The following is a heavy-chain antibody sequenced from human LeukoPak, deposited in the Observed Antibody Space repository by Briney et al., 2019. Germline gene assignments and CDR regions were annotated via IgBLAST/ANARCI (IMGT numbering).Heavy chain of an antibody. Sequence: GGPTQITRKSSGSPFTSKWYGWVGPVPGKGLEWMGIIYPGDSDTRYSPSFQGQVTISADKSISTAYLQWSSLKASDTAMYYCARQGGSGSHHPFDYWGQGTLVTVSS. D-gene: IGHD3-10*01. V-gene: IGHV5-51*01. J-gene: IGHJ4*02. CDR2: IYPGDSDT. CDR1: GSPFTSKW. CDR3: ARQGGSGSHHPFDY.